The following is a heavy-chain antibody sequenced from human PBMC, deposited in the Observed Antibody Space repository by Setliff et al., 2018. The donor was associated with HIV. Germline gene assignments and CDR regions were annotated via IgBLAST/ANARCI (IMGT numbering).Heavy chain of an antibody. D-gene: IGHD1-26*01. CDR2: ISSSGSTI. V-gene: IGHV3-48*03. Sequence: GGSLRLSCAASGFTFSSYEINWVRQAPGKGLEWVSYISSSGSTIYYADSGKGRFTISRDNAKNSLYLQMNSLRAADTAVYYCARGLGARDAFDIWGQGTMVTVSS. CDR3: ARGLGARDAFDI. J-gene: IGHJ3*02. CDR1: GFTFSSYE.